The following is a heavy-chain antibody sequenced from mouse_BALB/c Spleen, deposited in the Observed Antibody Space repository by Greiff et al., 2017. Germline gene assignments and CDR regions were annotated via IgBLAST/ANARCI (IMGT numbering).Heavy chain of an antibody. D-gene: IGHD2-14*01. V-gene: IGHV3-6*02. CDR1: GYSITSGYY. Sequence: ESGPGLVKPSQSLSLTCSVTGYSITSGYYWNWIRQSPGNKLEWMGYISYDGSNNYNPSLKNRISITRDTSKNQFFLKLNSVTTEDTATYSCARVGVYYGYDEDYWGQGTTLTVSS. CDR3: ARVGVYYGYDEDY. J-gene: IGHJ2*01. CDR2: ISYDGSN.